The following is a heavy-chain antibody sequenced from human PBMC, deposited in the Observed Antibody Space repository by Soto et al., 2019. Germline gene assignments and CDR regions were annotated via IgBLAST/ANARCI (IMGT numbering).Heavy chain of an antibody. D-gene: IGHD3-10*01. CDR3: ARGANTYYYGSGSYLDY. Sequence: PSETLSLTCAVYGGSFSGYYWSWIRQTQGKGLEWIGEINHSGSTNYNPSLKSRVTISVDTSKNQFSLKLSSVTAADTAVYYCARGANTYYYGSGSYLDYWGQGTLVTVSS. CDR1: GGSFSGYY. V-gene: IGHV4-34*01. J-gene: IGHJ4*02. CDR2: INHSGST.